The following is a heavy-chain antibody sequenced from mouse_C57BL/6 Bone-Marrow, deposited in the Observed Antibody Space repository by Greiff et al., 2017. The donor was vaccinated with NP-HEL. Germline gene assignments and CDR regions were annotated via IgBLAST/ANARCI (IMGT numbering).Heavy chain of an antibody. CDR2: INPGSGGT. J-gene: IGHJ2*01. CDR3: ARRNGAYYFDY. CDR1: GYAFTNYL. V-gene: IGHV1-54*01. Sequence: VQLQQSGAELVRPGTSVKVSCKASGYAFTNYLIEWVKQRPGQGLEGIGVINPGSGGTNYNEKFKGKATLTADKSSSTAYMQLSSLTSEDSAVYFCARRNGAYYFDYWGQGTTLTVSS.